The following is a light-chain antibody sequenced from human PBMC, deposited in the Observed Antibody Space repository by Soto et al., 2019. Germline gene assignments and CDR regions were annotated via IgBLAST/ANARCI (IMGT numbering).Light chain of an antibody. J-gene: IGLJ1*01. Sequence: QSALTQPASVPGSPGQSITISCTGTTNDVGIYNYVSWYQQHPGKAPKLMIYDVSSRPSGVSNRFSGSKSGNTASLTISGLQSEDEADYYCSSSTSSSPRVFGTGTKVTV. CDR2: DVS. V-gene: IGLV2-14*03. CDR1: TNDVGIYNY. CDR3: SSSTSSSPRV.